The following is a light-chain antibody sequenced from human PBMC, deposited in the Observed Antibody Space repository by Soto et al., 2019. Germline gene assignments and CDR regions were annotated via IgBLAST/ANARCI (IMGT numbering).Light chain of an antibody. CDR3: QQRGKWPST. J-gene: IGKJ2*02. Sequence: EVVLTQSPDTLSLSPGETATLACRASQRVVRYVALYQQKLGQAPRLLIYDSYTRATGVGALFTVSGSATDCSLTITSLEPEDFAVYYCQQRGKWPSTFGPWTKAE. CDR2: DSY. V-gene: IGKV3-11*01. CDR1: QRVVRY.